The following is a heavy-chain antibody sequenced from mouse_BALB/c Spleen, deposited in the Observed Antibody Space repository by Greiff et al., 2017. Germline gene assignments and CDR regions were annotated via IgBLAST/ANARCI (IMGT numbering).Heavy chain of an antibody. CDR3: ARAHGSSYYFDY. Sequence: DVQLQESGGGLVQPGGSLRLSCATSGFTFTDYYMSWVRQPPGKALEWLGFIRNKANGYTTEYSASVKGRFTISRDNSQSILYLQMNTLRAEDSATYYCARAHGSSYYFDYWGQGTTLTVSS. V-gene: IGHV7-3*02. CDR1: GFTFTDYY. J-gene: IGHJ2*01. CDR2: IRNKANGYTT. D-gene: IGHD1-1*01.